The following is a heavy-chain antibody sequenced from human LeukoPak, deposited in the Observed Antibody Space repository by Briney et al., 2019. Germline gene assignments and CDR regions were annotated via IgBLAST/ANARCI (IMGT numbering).Heavy chain of an antibody. CDR2: INPSGGST. Sequence: ASVKVSCKASGYTFVNCYIHWVRQAPGQGLEWMGIINPSGGSTSYAQKFQGRVTMTRDMSTSTVYMELSSLRSDDTAVYYCARDKPRVGSGWYNWFDPWGQGTLVTVSS. D-gene: IGHD6-19*01. CDR1: GYTFVNCY. V-gene: IGHV1-46*01. CDR3: ARDKPRVGSGWYNWFDP. J-gene: IGHJ5*02.